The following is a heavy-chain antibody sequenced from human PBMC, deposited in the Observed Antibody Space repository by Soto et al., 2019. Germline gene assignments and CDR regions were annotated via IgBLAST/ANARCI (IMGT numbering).Heavy chain of an antibody. D-gene: IGHD4-17*01. CDR2: IIPIFGTA. CDR3: ARTYGGDDAFDI. V-gene: IGHV1-69*13. Sequence: ASVEDSCKASGGTFSSYAISWVRQAPGQGLEWMGGIIPIFGTANYAPKFQGRVTITADASTSTAYMELSSLRSADPAVYYCARTYGGDDAFDIWGQRKMVIVSS. CDR1: GGTFSSYA. J-gene: IGHJ3*02.